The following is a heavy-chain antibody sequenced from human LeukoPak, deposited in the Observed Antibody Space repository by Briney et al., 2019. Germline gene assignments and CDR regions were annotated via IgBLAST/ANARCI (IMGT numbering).Heavy chain of an antibody. Sequence: PGGSLRLSCAASEFTFSSYWMSWVRQAPGKGLEWVANIKQDGGQIYYLESVKGRFTVSRDNAKNSLYLQMNSLRAEDTAVYYCARLGARQMLEYWGQGILVTVSS. CDR1: EFTFSSYW. CDR2: IKQDGGQI. D-gene: IGHD4-17*01. CDR3: ARLGARQMLEY. J-gene: IGHJ4*02. V-gene: IGHV3-7*01.